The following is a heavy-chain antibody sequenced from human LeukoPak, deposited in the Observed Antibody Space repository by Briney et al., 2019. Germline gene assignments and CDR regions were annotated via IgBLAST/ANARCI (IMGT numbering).Heavy chain of an antibody. D-gene: IGHD6-13*01. J-gene: IGHJ4*02. CDR2: VSYDGSNK. Sequence: PGRSLRLSCAVSGFTFSSYGMHWVRQAPGKGLEWVAIVSYDGSNKYYADSVEGRFTISRDNSKNTLYLQMNSLRPEDTAVYYCARVLGSISWYHPSFDYWGQGTLVTVSS. V-gene: IGHV3-30*03. CDR1: GFTFSSYG. CDR3: ARVLGSISWYHPSFDY.